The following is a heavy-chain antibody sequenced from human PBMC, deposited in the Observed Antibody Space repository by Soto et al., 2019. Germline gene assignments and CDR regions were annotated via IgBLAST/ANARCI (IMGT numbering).Heavy chain of an antibody. J-gene: IGHJ6*02. Sequence: QVQLVQSGAEVKQPGSSVKVSCKASGGTFSSYTITWVRQAPGQGLEWMGGIIPIFGTANYAQKFQGRVTITADEATSTAYTELSSLRSEDTAVYYCAREGGSGNYRYYAMDVWGQGTTVTVSS. CDR1: GGTFSSYT. CDR2: IIPIFGTA. D-gene: IGHD3-10*01. CDR3: AREGGSGNYRYYAMDV. V-gene: IGHV1-69*12.